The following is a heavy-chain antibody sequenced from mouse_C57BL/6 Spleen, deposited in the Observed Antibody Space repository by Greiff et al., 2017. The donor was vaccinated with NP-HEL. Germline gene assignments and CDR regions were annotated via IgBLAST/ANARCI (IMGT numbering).Heavy chain of an antibody. D-gene: IGHD1-1*01. CDR1: GYTFTSYW. V-gene: IGHV1-52*01. CDR2: IDPSDSET. CDR3: ARGGYYYGSSYEWYFDV. Sequence: VQLQQSGAELVRPGSSVKLSCKASGYTFTSYWMHWVKQRPIQGLEWIGNIDPSDSETHYNQKFKDKATLTVDKSSSTAYMQLSSLTSEDAAVYECARGGYYYGSSYEWYFDVWGTGTTVTVSS. J-gene: IGHJ1*03.